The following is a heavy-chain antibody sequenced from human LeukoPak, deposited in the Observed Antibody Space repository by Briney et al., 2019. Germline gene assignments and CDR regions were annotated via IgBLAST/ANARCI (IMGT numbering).Heavy chain of an antibody. V-gene: IGHV3-21*01. CDR3: ARDLRGWYYFDY. Sequence: GGSLRLSCAASGFTFSSYSMNWVRQAPGKGLEWVSSICSSSSYIYYADSVKGRFTISRDNAKNSLYLQMNSLRAEDTAVYYCARDLRGWYYFDYWGQGTLVTVSS. CDR2: ICSSSSYI. J-gene: IGHJ4*02. CDR1: GFTFSSYS. D-gene: IGHD6-19*01.